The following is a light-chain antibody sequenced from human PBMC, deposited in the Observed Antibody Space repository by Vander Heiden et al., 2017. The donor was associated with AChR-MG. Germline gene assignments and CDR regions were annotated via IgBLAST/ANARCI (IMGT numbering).Light chain of an antibody. Sequence: AIELTQSPSSLSASVGDRVTITCRASQAIRKDLGWYQQKPGKAPELLIYGVSNLQTGVPSRFSGSRSGTEFTLTISSLQPEDFATYYCLQDYSYPSITFGAGTRLDIQ. CDR3: LQDYSYPSIT. CDR1: QAIRKD. CDR2: GVS. V-gene: IGKV1-6*01. J-gene: IGKJ5*01.